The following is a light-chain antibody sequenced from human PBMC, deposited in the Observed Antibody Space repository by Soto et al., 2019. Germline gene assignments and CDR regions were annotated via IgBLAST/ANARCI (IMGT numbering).Light chain of an antibody. CDR3: SSYAGSTNP. V-gene: IGLV2-8*01. CDR1: SSDVGGYNY. CDR2: EVS. Sequence: QSVLPQPPSASGSPGQSVTISCTGTSSDVGGYNYVSWYQQHPGKAPKLMIYEVSKRPSGVPDRFSGSKSGNTASLTVSGLQAEDEADYYCSSYAGSTNPFGTGTKVTVL. J-gene: IGLJ1*01.